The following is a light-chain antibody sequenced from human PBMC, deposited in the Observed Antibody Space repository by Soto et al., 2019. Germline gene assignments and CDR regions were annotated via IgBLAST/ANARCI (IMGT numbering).Light chain of an antibody. CDR2: EVT. V-gene: IGLV2-14*03. CDR1: SSDIGDYNY. Sequence: QAVLTQPASVSGSRGQSITISCTGTSSDIGDYNYVSWYKQYPGKAPKLIIFEVTNRPAGISNRFSGSKSGNTASLTISGPRAGEGADYSCSSFPRGSTPCVFGGGTNLPVL. CDR3: SSFPRGSTPCV. J-gene: IGLJ3*02.